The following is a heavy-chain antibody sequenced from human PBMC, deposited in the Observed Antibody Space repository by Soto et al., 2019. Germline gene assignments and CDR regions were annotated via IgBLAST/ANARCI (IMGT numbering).Heavy chain of an antibody. V-gene: IGHV3-11*01. CDR3: ASRLLWFGPYDY. CDR1: GFTFSDYY. Sequence: GGSLRLSCAASGFTFSDYYMSWIHQAPGKGLEWVSYISSSGSTIYYADSVKGRFTISRDNAKNSLYLQMNSLRAEDTAVYYCASRLLWFGPYDYWGQGTLVTVSS. J-gene: IGHJ4*02. D-gene: IGHD3-10*01. CDR2: ISSSGSTI.